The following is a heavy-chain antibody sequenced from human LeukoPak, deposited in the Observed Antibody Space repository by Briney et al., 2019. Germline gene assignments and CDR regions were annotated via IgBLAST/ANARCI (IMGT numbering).Heavy chain of an antibody. V-gene: IGHV3-23*01. J-gene: IGHJ3*01. CDR3: AKDLSELRSSAVDV. Sequence: GGSLRLSCAASGFTFSSWSMSWARQAPGKGLEWVSAISSTGGSTYYADSVKGRFTISRDNSKTTLYLQMNSLRAEDTAVYYCAKDLSELRSSAVDVWAQGTMVTVSS. CDR2: ISSTGGST. CDR1: GFTFSSWS. D-gene: IGHD5-12*01.